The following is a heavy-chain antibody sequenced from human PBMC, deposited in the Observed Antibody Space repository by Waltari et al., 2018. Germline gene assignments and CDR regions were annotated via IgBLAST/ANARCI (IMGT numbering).Heavy chain of an antibody. CDR1: EFAVSASY. CDR3: ARGYCNDGTCYAGWFDP. D-gene: IGHD2-15*01. CDR2: IFTSGSR. J-gene: IGHJ5*02. V-gene: IGHV3-66*01. Sequence: EMRLVDSGRGLVHPGGSLTLSCPASEFAVSASYMTWCRQAPGEGLEDVSCIFTSGSRIYAESVKGRFSRSRDESKDTLYLRMTSLRVEDPAGYYSARGYCNDGTCYAGWFDPWGRGTLVTVSS.